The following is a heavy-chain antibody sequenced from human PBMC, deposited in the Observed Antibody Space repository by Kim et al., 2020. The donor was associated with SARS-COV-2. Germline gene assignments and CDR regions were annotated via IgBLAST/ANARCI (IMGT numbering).Heavy chain of an antibody. D-gene: IGHD1-20*01. CDR3: AKGYNWNLHYYMDV. CDR2: ISWNSGSI. J-gene: IGHJ6*03. V-gene: IGHV3-9*01. Sequence: GGSLRLSCAASGFTFGDYAMHWVRQAPGKGLEWVSGISWNSGSIGYADSVKGRFTISRDNAKNSLYLQMNSLRAEDTALYYCAKGYNWNLHYYMDVWGKGTTVTVSS. CDR1: GFTFGDYA.